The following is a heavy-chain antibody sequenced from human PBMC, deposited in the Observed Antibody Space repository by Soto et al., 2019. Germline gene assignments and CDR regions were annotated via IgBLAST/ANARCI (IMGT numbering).Heavy chain of an antibody. J-gene: IGHJ4*02. CDR3: VRGSQDSYPGSRIFDF. D-gene: IGHD3-10*01. Sequence: EVQLVESGGGLVQPGRSLRLSCAASGFTFDDYAMHWVRQAPGKGLEWVSGISWNSGSIGYADSVKGRFTISRDNAKNSLYLQMSNLRAEDSAVYYCVRGSQDSYPGSRIFDFWGRGTLVTVSS. CDR2: ISWNSGSI. V-gene: IGHV3-9*01. CDR1: GFTFDDYA.